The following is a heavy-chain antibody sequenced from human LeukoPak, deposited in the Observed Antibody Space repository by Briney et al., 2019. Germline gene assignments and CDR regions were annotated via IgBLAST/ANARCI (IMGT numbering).Heavy chain of an antibody. V-gene: IGHV4-59*01. J-gene: IGHJ4*02. CDR3: ARDRPGESSLDY. CDR1: GGSISPDY. D-gene: IGHD3-10*01. Sequence: SETLSLTCTVSGGSISPDYWSWIRQPPGKGLEWIVYTYYTGTTNYNPSLKSRVTISVETSKNQFSLNLGSVTAADTAVYYCARDRPGESSLDYWGQGTLVTVSS. CDR2: TYYTGTT.